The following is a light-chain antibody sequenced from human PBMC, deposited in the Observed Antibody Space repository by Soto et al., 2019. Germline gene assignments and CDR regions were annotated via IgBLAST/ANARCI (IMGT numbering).Light chain of an antibody. V-gene: IGKV1-39*01. CDR3: LQYSSHSWT. Sequence: DIQMTQSPSSLSASVEDRVIITCRASQSISNHLNWYQQKPGQAPKLLIFAASSLQSGVPSRFSGSRSGPEFTLTISRLQPDDVATYYCLQYSSHSWTFGQGTKVDIK. CDR1: QSISNH. CDR2: AAS. J-gene: IGKJ1*01.